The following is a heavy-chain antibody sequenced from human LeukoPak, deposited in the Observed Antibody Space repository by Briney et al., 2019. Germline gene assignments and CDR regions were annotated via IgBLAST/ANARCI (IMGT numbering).Heavy chain of an antibody. Sequence: ASVKVSCKASGGTFSSYTISWVRQAPGQGLGWMGGIILIFGTANYAQKFQGRVTITTDESTSTAYMELSSLRSEDTAVYYCARGRYSTRARWFDPWGQGTLVSVSS. CDR3: ARGRYSTRARWFDP. CDR1: GGTFSSYT. J-gene: IGHJ5*02. D-gene: IGHD5-12*01. V-gene: IGHV1-69*05. CDR2: IILIFGTA.